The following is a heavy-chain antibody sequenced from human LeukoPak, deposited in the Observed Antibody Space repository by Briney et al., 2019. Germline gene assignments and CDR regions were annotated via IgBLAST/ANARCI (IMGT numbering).Heavy chain of an antibody. CDR1: GYSFTSYW. D-gene: IGHD3-22*01. J-gene: IGHJ3*02. V-gene: IGHV5-51*01. Sequence: GESLKISCKGSGYSFTSYWIGWVRQMPGKGLEWMGIIYPGDSDTRYSPSFQGQVTISADKSISTAYLQWSSLKASDTAMYYCARYDQKWLMFAYAFDIWGQGTMVTVSS. CDR3: ARYDQKWLMFAYAFDI. CDR2: IYPGDSDT.